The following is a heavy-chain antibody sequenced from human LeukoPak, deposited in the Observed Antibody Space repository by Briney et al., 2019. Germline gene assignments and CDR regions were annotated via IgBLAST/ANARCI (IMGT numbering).Heavy chain of an antibody. D-gene: IGHD3-10*01. V-gene: IGHV1-18*01. CDR2: ISAYNGNT. Sequence: GASVKVSCKASGYTFTSYGISWVRQAPGQGLEWMGWISAYNGNTNYAQKLQGRVTMTTDTSTSTAYMELRSLRSDDTAVYYCARDVPYYYGSGSYYNGLPIDYWGQGTLVTVSS. CDR3: ARDVPYYYGSGSYYNGLPIDY. J-gene: IGHJ4*02. CDR1: GYTFTSYG.